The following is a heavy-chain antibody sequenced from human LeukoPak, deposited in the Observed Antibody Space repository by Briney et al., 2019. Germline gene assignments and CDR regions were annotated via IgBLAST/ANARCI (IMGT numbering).Heavy chain of an antibody. V-gene: IGHV4-61*02. J-gene: IGHJ6*02. D-gene: IGHD3-10*01. CDR1: GGSISRGSYY. CDR3: ARGARGYYYYGMDV. CDR2: IYTSGST. Sequence: SETLSLTCTVSGGSISRGSYYWSWIRQPAGKGLEWIGRIYTSGSTNCNPSLKSRVTISVDTSKNQFSLKLSSVTAADTAVYYCARGARGYYYYGMDVWGQGTTVTVSS.